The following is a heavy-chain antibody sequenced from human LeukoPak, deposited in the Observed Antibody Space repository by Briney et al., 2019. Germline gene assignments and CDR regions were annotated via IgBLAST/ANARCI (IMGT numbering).Heavy chain of an antibody. CDR1: GFTFSSYS. CDR2: ISSSSSTI. Sequence: GGSLRLSCAASGFTFSSYSMNWVRQAPGKGLEWVSYISSSSSTIYYADSVKGRFTISRDNAKNSLYLQMNSLRAEATAVYYCARGLYSSSWYTGKNWFDPWGQGTLVTVSS. D-gene: IGHD6-13*01. V-gene: IGHV3-48*01. CDR3: ARGLYSSSWYTGKNWFDP. J-gene: IGHJ5*02.